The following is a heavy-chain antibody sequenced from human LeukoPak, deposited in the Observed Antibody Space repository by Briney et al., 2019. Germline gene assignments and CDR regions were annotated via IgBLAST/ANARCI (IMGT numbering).Heavy chain of an antibody. CDR1: GFTFSSYG. V-gene: IGHV3-30*18. CDR2: ISYDGSNK. Sequence: PGRSLRLSCAASGFTFSSYGMHWVRQAPGKGLEWVAVISYDGSNKYYADSVKGRFTISRDNSKNTLYLQMNSLRAEDTAVYYCAKEFRDWVGNAFDIWGQGTMVTVSS. J-gene: IGHJ3*02. CDR3: AKEFRDWVGNAFDI. D-gene: IGHD3/OR15-3a*01.